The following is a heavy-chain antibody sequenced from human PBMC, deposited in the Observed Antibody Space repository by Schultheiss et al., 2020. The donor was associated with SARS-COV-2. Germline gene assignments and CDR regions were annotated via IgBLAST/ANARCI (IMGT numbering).Heavy chain of an antibody. CDR1: GGSISSSNW. Sequence: SETLSLTRAVSGGSISSSNWWSWVRQPPGKGLEWIGSISYSGSTYYNPSLKSRVTISVDTSKNQFSLKLSSVTAADTAMYYCARDPSYYYDSSGYFQDWYFDLWGRGTLVTVSS. CDR2: ISYSGST. J-gene: IGHJ2*01. D-gene: IGHD3-22*01. CDR3: ARDPSYYYDSSGYFQDWYFDL. V-gene: IGHV4-4*02.